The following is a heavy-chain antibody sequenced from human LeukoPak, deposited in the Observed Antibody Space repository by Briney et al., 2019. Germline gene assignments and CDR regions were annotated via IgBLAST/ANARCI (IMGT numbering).Heavy chain of an antibody. J-gene: IGHJ3*02. CDR2: IYYSGST. V-gene: IGHV4-59*08. CDR1: GGSISTYY. CDR3: ARSRDYYGSLSAFDI. D-gene: IGHD3-10*01. Sequence: SETLSLTCTVSGGSISTYYWSWIRQPPGKGLEWIGYIYYSGSTNYNPSLKSRVTISVDTSKNQFSLKLSSVTAADTAVYYCARSRDYYGSLSAFDIWGRGTMVTVSS.